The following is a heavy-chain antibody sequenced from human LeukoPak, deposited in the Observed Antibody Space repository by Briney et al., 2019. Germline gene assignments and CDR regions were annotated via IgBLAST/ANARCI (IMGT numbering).Heavy chain of an antibody. V-gene: IGHV2-5*01. CDR2: ISWNDDK. CDR3: GQKGRWGYYFDY. D-gene: IGHD4-23*01. CDR1: GFSLTTSAVG. Sequence: SGPTLVNPTETLTLTCTFSGFSLTTSAVGVGWIRQPPGKALQWLAVISWNDDKHYSPSLNSRLTISKDTAKNQVVLKVTNVDPADTATYYCGQKGRWGYYFDYWGQGTLVSVSS. J-gene: IGHJ4*02.